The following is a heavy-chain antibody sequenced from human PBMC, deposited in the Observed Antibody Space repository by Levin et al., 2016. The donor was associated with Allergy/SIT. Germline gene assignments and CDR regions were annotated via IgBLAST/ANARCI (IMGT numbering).Heavy chain of an antibody. Sequence: VRQAPGKGLEWVAIMWYDGNEKYYADSVKGRFTISRDNSKNTLYLQMNSLRAEDTAVYYCAKDPSDGDYQENWFDPWGQGTLVTVSS. D-gene: IGHD4-17*01. J-gene: IGHJ5*02. CDR2: MWYDGNEK. CDR3: AKDPSDGDYQENWFDP. V-gene: IGHV3-33*06.